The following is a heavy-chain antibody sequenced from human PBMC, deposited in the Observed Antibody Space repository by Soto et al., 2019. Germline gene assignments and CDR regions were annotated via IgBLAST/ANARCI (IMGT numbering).Heavy chain of an antibody. CDR1: GYSFTSYW. CDR3: ARYDNSGGAPQDGMDV. Sequence: ESLKISCKGSGYSFTSYWIGWVRQMPGKGLEWMGIIYPGDSDTRYSPSFQGQVTISADKSISTAYLQWSSLKASDTAMYYCARYDNSGGAPQDGMDVWGQGTTVTVSS. D-gene: IGHD2-8*02. V-gene: IGHV5-51*01. J-gene: IGHJ6*02. CDR2: IYPGDSDT.